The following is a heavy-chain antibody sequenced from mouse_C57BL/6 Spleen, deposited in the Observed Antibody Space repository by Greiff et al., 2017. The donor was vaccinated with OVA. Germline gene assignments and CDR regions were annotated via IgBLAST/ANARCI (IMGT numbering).Heavy chain of an antibody. CDR1: GYTFTSYW. V-gene: IGHV1-50*01. Sequence: QVQLQQPGAELVKPGASVKLSCKASGYTFTSYWMQWVKQRPGQGLEWIGAIDPSDSYTNYNQKFKGKATLTVDTSSSTAYMQLSSLTSEDSAVYYCARPYGRGFDYWGQGTTLTVSS. CDR2: IDPSDSYT. CDR3: ARPYGRGFDY. D-gene: IGHD1-1*01. J-gene: IGHJ2*01.